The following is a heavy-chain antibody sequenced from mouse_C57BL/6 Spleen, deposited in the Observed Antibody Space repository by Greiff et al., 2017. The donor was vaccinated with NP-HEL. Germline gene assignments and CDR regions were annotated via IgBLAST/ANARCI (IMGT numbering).Heavy chain of an antibody. CDR2: IDPENGDT. V-gene: IGHV14-4*01. CDR1: GFNIKDDY. Sequence: VQLQQSGAELVRPGASVKLSCTASGFNIKDDYMHWVKQRPEQGLEWIGWIDPENGDTEYASKFQGKATITADTSSNTAYLQLSSLTSEDTAVYYCTTRSSGYLYYYAMDYWGQGTSVTVSS. CDR3: TTRSSGYLYYYAMDY. J-gene: IGHJ4*01. D-gene: IGHD3-2*02.